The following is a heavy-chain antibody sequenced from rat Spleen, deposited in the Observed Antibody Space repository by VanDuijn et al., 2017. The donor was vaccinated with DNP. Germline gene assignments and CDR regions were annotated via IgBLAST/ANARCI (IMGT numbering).Heavy chain of an antibody. CDR2: ISYDGSST. Sequence: EVQLVESGGGLVQPGRSLKLSCAASGFTFSNYGMAWVRQAPTKGLEWVATISYDGSSTYYRDSVKGRFTISRDNAKSTLYLQMDSLRSEDTATYYCARQDYSGHDVLDAWGQGASVTVSS. J-gene: IGHJ4*01. D-gene: IGHD1-1*01. V-gene: IGHV5-29*01. CDR3: ARQDYSGHDVLDA. CDR1: GFTFSNYG.